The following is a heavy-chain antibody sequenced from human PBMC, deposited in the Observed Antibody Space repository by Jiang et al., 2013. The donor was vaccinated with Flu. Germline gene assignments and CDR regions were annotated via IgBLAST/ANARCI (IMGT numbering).Heavy chain of an antibody. J-gene: IGHJ4*02. CDR1: GGSVSSYF. V-gene: IGHV4-59*08. CDR3: ARLDSSSWTIDY. D-gene: IGHD6-13*01. Sequence: GLVKPSETLSLTCTVSGGSVSSYFWTWIRQPPGKALEWIGYGYYSGSTNYNPSLKSRVTISVDTSKNQFSLKLNSVTVADAAVYYCARLDSSSWTIDYWGQGTLVTVSS. CDR2: GYYSGST.